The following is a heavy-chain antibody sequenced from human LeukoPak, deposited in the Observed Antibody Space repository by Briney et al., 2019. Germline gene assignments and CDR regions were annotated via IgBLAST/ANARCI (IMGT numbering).Heavy chain of an antibody. J-gene: IGHJ3*02. CDR2: ISSDGNTQ. D-gene: IGHD1-26*01. CDR1: GFTFSSYA. Sequence: PGRSLRLSCAASGFTFSSYAMHWVRQAPGKGLDWAAVISSDGNTQYYADSVKGRFTISRDNSNNTLYLQMNSLRADDTAIYYCARRRIVGSTYDAFDIWGQGTMVTLSS. CDR3: ARRRIVGSTYDAFDI. V-gene: IGHV3-30-3*01.